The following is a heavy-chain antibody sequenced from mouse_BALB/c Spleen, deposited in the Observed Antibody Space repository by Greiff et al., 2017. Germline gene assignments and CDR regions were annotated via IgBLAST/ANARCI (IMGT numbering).Heavy chain of an antibody. CDR2: ISSGGGST. CDR1: GFAFSSYD. Sequence: EVQGVESGGGLVKPGGSLKLSCAASGFAFSSYDMSWVRQTPEKRLEWVAYISSGGGSTYYPDTVKGRFTISRDNAKNTLYLQMSSLKSEDTAMYYCAGGNYEYFDVWGAGTTVTVSS. J-gene: IGHJ1*01. CDR3: AGGNYEYFDV. D-gene: IGHD2-1*01. V-gene: IGHV5-12-1*01.